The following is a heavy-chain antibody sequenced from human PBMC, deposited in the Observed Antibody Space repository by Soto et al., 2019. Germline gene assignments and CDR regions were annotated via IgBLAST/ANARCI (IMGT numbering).Heavy chain of an antibody. CDR3: ARDRANWFDP. CDR2: ISYDGSNT. CDR1: GFTFSSYG. Sequence: PVGSLRLSCVASGFTFSSYGMHWVRQAPGKGLEWVAIISYDGSNTYYADSVKGRFTISRDNSKNTLDLEMNDLRAEDTAVYYCARDRANWFDPWGQGTLVTVSS. J-gene: IGHJ5*02. V-gene: IGHV3-30*03.